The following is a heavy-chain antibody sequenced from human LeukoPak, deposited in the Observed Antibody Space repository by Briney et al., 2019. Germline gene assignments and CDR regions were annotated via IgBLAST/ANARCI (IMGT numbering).Heavy chain of an antibody. V-gene: IGHV3-11*05. J-gene: IGHJ5*02. CDR2: ISSTSSHT. CDR3: ARGSARWFDP. CDR1: GFTFSDYY. Sequence: GGALRLSCAGSGFTFSDYYMSWIRQAAGKGPEWISYISSTSSHTNYADSVKGRFTISRDNAKRSLYLQMNSLRAEDTAVYYCARGSARWFDPWGQGTLVTVSS.